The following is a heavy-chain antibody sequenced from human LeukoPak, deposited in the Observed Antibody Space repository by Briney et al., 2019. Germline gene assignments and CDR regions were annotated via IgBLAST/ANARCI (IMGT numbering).Heavy chain of an antibody. CDR1: GFTFSSYG. J-gene: IGHJ6*02. V-gene: IGHV3-30*02. Sequence: GSLRLSCAASGFTFSSYGMHWVRQAPGKGLEWVAVIWYDGSNKYYADSVKGRFTISRDNSKNTLYLQMNSLRAEDTAVYYCAKAGYSSSWYDYYYYGMDVWGQGTTVTVSS. CDR3: AKAGYSSSWYDYYYYGMDV. CDR2: IWYDGSNK. D-gene: IGHD6-13*01.